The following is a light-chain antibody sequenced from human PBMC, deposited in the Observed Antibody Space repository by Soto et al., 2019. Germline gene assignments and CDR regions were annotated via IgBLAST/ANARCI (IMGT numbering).Light chain of an antibody. Sequence: QSVLTQPRSVSGSPGQSVTISCTGTASDVGGYSYVSWYQQHPGKVPKLIIYDVSKWPSGVPDRFSGSKSGSTASLTISGLQAEDEGDYYCCSYAGSYTFVFGTGTKVTVL. CDR1: ASDVGGYSY. CDR2: DVS. V-gene: IGLV2-11*01. CDR3: CSYAGSYTFV. J-gene: IGLJ1*01.